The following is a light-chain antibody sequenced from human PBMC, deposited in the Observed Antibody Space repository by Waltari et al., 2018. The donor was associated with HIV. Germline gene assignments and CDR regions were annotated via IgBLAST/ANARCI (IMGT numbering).Light chain of an antibody. J-gene: IGLJ2*01. CDR1: STDVGAYHY. V-gene: IGLV2-8*01. Sequence: QSALTQPPSASGSPGQSVTIPCTRTSTDVGAYHYVSWYQQHSGEAPKLIIYEVPKRPSGVPDRFSGSKSGNTASLTVSGLQAEDEADFYCSSYAGSTVIFGGGTKRTVL. CDR3: SSYAGSTVI. CDR2: EVP.